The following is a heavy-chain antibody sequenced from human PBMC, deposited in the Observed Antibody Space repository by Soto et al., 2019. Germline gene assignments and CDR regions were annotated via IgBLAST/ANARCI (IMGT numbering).Heavy chain of an antibody. Sequence: GGSLRLSCASSGFTFASYNMLWVRQAPGKGLEWVASISHHSDYIYHADSVKGRFTISRDNAKNSLYLQMNNLRAEDTAVYYCARGVYDSSGYYYPWGQGTLVTVSS. V-gene: IGHV3-21*01. CDR1: GFTFASYN. CDR2: ISHHSDYI. CDR3: ARGVYDSSGYYYP. J-gene: IGHJ5*02. D-gene: IGHD3-22*01.